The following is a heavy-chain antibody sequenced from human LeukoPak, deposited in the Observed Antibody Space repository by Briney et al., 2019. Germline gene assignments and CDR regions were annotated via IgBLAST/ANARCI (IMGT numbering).Heavy chain of an antibody. CDR2: VYYSGST. D-gene: IGHD6-13*01. CDR1: GGSVSSEAYY. V-gene: IGHV4-31*03. J-gene: IGHJ4*02. Sequence: PSETLSLTCTVSGGSVSSEAYYWIWIRQHPGKGLEWIGYVYYSGSTYYNPSLKSRVTISVDTSKNQSSLRLSSVTAADTAVYYCARYSHVGYYFDYWGQGTLVTVSS. CDR3: ARYSHVGYYFDY.